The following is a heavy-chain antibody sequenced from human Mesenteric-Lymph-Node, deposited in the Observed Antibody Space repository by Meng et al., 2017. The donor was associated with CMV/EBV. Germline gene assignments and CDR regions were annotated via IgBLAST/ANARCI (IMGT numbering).Heavy chain of an antibody. D-gene: IGHD3-16*01. CDR1: GGSISSSSYY. V-gene: IGHV4-39*07. CDR3: ARDKGGGDYYGMDV. J-gene: IGHJ6*02. CDR2: IYYSGST. Sequence: SETLSLTCTVSGGSISSSSYYWGWIRQPPGKGLEWIGSIYYSGSTHYNPSLKSRVTISVDTSKNQFSLRLSSVTAADTAVYYCARDKGGGDYYGMDVWGQGTTVTVSS.